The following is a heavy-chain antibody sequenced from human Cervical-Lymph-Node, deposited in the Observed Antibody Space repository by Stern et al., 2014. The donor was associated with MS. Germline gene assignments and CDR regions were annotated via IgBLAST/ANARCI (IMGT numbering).Heavy chain of an antibody. CDR1: GYTFTTYG. CDR3: ARDKMHAFDY. Sequence: VQLLESGTEVKKPGASVLVSCKASGYTFTTYGITWVRQAPGQGLEWMCWISADSGNTKYAQKFQDRVTMTRDTTTGTAYMEVRSLRSEDTAVYYCARDKMHAFDYWGQGTQVTVPS. V-gene: IGHV1-18*01. J-gene: IGHJ4*02. CDR2: ISADSGNT. D-gene: IGHD2-8*01.